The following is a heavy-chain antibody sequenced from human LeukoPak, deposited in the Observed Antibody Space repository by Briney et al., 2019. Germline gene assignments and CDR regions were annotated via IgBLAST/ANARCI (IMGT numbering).Heavy chain of an antibody. CDR1: GFIFSNYW. J-gene: IGHJ5*01. CDR2: IKQDGSEK. D-gene: IGHD1-14*01. CDR3: AKEGAYRIITYDS. V-gene: IGHV3-7*01. Sequence: GGSLRLSCAASGFIFSNYWMNWLRQAPGKGLEWVANIKQDGSEKYYVDSVKGRFTISRDNAKNSLYLQMNSLRAEDAGVYYCAKEGAYRIITYDSWGQGTLVTVSS.